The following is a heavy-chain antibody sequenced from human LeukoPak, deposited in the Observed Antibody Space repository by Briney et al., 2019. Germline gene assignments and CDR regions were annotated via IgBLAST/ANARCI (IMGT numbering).Heavy chain of an antibody. D-gene: IGHD3-3*01. Sequence: PGGSLRLSCAASGFTFSSYEMNWVRQAPGKGLEWVSYISSSGSTIYYADSVKGRFTISRDNSENTLYLQMNSLRVDDTAVYYCARVGQYYDFWSGFDFWGQGALVIVSS. V-gene: IGHV3-48*03. CDR2: ISSSGSTI. J-gene: IGHJ4*02. CDR3: ARVGQYYDFWSGFDF. CDR1: GFTFSSYE.